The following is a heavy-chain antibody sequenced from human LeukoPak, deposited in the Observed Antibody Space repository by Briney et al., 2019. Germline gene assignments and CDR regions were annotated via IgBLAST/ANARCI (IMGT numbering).Heavy chain of an antibody. J-gene: IGHJ1*01. Sequence: SETLSLTCTVSGGSISSSSYYWGWIRQPPGKGLEWIGSIYYSGSTYYNPSLKSRVTISVDTSKNQFSLKLISVTAADTAVYYCARDPSGEQWLVRGYFQHWGQGTLVTVSS. CDR1: GGSISSSSYY. D-gene: IGHD6-19*01. CDR3: ARDPSGEQWLVRGYFQH. CDR2: IYYSGST. V-gene: IGHV4-39*07.